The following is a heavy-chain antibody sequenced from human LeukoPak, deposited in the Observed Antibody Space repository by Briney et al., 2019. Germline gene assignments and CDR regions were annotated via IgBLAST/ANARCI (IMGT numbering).Heavy chain of an antibody. CDR1: GGSIRSYY. CDR3: ARDLADFWSGYLSSAFDI. V-gene: IGHV4-4*07. CDR2: IYTSGST. D-gene: IGHD3-3*01. J-gene: IGHJ3*02. Sequence: SETLSLTCTVSGGSIRSYYWRWIRQPAGKGLEWIGRIYTSGSTNYNPSLKSRVTMSVDTSKNQFSLKLSSVTAADTAVYYCARDLADFWSGYLSSAFDIWGQGTMVTVSS.